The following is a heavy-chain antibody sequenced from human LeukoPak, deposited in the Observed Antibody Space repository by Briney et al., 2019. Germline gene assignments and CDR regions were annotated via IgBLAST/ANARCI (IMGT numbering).Heavy chain of an antibody. CDR3: AKGDWDIVVVVAATTLDY. J-gene: IGHJ4*02. CDR2: ISYDGSNK. V-gene: IGHV3-30*18. CDR1: GFTFSSYG. D-gene: IGHD2-15*01. Sequence: GGSLRLSCAASGFTFSSYGMHWVRQAPGKGLEWVAVISYDGSNKYYADSVKGRFTISRDNSKNTLYLQMNSLRAEDTAVYYCAKGDWDIVVVVAATTLDYWGQGTLVTVSS.